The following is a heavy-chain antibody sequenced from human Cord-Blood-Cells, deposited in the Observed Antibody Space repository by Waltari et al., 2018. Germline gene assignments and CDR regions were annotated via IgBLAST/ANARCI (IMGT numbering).Heavy chain of an antibody. CDR1: GGSISSHY. CDR3: ARDYSSSWYNWFDP. CDR2: IYYSGST. V-gene: IGHV4-59*11. J-gene: IGHJ5*02. Sequence: QVQLQESGPGLVKPSETLSLTCTVSGGSISSHYWSWIRQPPGKGLEWIGYIYYSGSTNYSPSLKSRVTISVDTSKNQYSLKLSSVTAADTAVYYCARDYSSSWYNWFDPWGQGTLVTVSS. D-gene: IGHD6-13*01.